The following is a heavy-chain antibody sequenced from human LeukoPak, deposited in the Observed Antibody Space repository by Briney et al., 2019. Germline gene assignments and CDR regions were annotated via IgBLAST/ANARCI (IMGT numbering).Heavy chain of an antibody. D-gene: IGHD6-13*01. Sequence: SQTLSLTCAFSGDSVSSNSAAWNWIRQSPSRGLEWLGRTYYRSKWYNDYAVSVKSRITINPDTSKSQFSLQLNSVTPEDTAVYYCARDFRSSRGDAFDIWGQGTMVTVSS. J-gene: IGHJ3*02. CDR1: GDSVSSNSAA. CDR3: ARDFRSSRGDAFDI. CDR2: TYYRSKWYN. V-gene: IGHV6-1*01.